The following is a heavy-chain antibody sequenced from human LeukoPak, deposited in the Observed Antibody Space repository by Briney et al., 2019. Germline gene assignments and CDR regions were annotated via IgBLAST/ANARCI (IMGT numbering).Heavy chain of an antibody. CDR1: GYTLTELS. Sequence: ASVKVSCKVSGYTLTELSMHWVRQAPGKGLEWMGGFDPEDGETIYAQKFQGRVAMTEDTSTDTAYMELSSLRSEDTAVYYCARGRDYGGNQKFDYWGQGTLVTVSS. V-gene: IGHV1-24*01. CDR2: FDPEDGET. J-gene: IGHJ4*02. D-gene: IGHD4-23*01. CDR3: ARGRDYGGNQKFDY.